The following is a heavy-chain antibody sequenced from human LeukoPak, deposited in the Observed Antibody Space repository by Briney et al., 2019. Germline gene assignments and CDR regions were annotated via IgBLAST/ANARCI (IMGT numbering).Heavy chain of an antibody. V-gene: IGHV3-30*02. CDR1: GFTFSAFG. J-gene: IGHJ4*02. D-gene: IGHD2-15*01. CDR2: IRFDASDK. CDR3: AKDLDCSGGTCHKTVDY. Sequence: PGGSLRLSCAASGFTFSAFGMHWVREAPGKGPEWVAFIRFDASDKFYADSVKGRFTISRDNSKNTLHLQMNSLSSEDTAVYYCAKDLDCSGGTCHKTVDYGGRGTLVTVSS.